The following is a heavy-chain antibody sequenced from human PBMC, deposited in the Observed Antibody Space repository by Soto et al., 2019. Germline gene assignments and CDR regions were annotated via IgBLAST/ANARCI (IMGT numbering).Heavy chain of an antibody. D-gene: IGHD3-22*01. V-gene: IGHV3-74*01. Sequence: EVQLVESGGGLVQPGGSLRLSCAASGFTFSSYWMHWVRQVPGKGPVWVSRIKNDGSGTYYADSVKDRLTMSRDNAKNTVYLQMNSLRAEDTAVYYCVRGDGDYYDGNGYLGRHWGQGTLVTVSS. CDR3: VRGDGDYYDGNGYLGRH. CDR1: GFTFSSYW. J-gene: IGHJ4*02. CDR2: IKNDGSGT.